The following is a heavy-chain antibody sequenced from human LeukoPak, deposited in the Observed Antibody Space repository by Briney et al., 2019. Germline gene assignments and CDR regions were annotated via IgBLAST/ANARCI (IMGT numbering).Heavy chain of an antibody. D-gene: IGHD4/OR15-4a*01. V-gene: IGHV4-59*01. Sequence: SETLSLTCTVSGGSISSYYWSWIRQPPGKGLEWIGYIYYSGSTNYNPSLKSRVTISVDTSKNQFSLKLSSVTAADTAVYYCSGCYDYWYFDLWGRGTLVTVSS. CDR2: IYYSGST. CDR1: GGSISSYY. CDR3: SGCYDYWYFDL. J-gene: IGHJ2*01.